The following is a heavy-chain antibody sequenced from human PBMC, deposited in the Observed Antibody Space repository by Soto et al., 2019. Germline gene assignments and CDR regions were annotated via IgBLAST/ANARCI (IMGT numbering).Heavy chain of an antibody. D-gene: IGHD3-16*01. Sequence: GGSRRPSCEASGFTFNEYYMTWIRQAPGKGLEWLSSISTSGSTIFYADSVKGRFTISRDNAKNSLYLQMNTLRPEDTALYFCAAFKFQPVWSDSWGQGTLVTVSS. V-gene: IGHV3-11*01. CDR3: AAFKFQPVWSDS. CDR1: GFTFNEYY. J-gene: IGHJ4*02. CDR2: ISTSGSTI.